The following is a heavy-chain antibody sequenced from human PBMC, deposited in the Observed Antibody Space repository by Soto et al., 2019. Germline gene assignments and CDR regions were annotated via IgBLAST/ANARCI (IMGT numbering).Heavy chain of an antibody. Sequence: QLQLQESGSGLWKPSQTLSLTCAVSGGSSSSGGYSWSWIRQPPGKGLEWIGYIYHSGSTYYNPSLKSRVTISVDRSKNQFSLKLSSVTAADTAVYYCARAVVTKYDYWGQGTLVTVSP. V-gene: IGHV4-30-2*01. CDR3: ARAVVTKYDY. D-gene: IGHD2-15*01. CDR2: IYHSGST. J-gene: IGHJ4*02. CDR1: GGSSSSGGYS.